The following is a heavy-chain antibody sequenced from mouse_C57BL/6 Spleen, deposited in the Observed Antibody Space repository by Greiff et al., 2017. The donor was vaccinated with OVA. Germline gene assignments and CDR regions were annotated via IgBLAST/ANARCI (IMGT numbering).Heavy chain of an antibody. CDR1: GFTFTDYY. J-gene: IGHJ4*01. CDR2: IRNKANGYTT. CDR3: ARYPRGNDVAMDY. V-gene: IGHV7-3*01. D-gene: IGHD2-2*01. Sequence: EVKLMESGGGLVQPGGSLSLSCAASGFTFTDYYMSWVRQPPGKGLEWVGFIRNKANGYTTEYSASVQGRFTISRDNSQSILYLQMNALRAEDRATYDCARYPRGNDVAMDYWGQGTSVTVSS.